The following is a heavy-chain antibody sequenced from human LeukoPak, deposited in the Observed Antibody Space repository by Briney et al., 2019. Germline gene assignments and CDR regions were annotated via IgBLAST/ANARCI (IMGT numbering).Heavy chain of an antibody. CDR2: IYYSGST. CDR1: GGSVSSYY. V-gene: IGHV4-59*08. Sequence: PSETLSLTCTVSGGSVSSYYWSWIRQPPGKGLEWIGYIYYSGSTNYNPSLKSRVTISVDTSKNQFSLKLSSVTAADTAVYYCARTMVRGNPPDYWGQGTLVTVSS. J-gene: IGHJ4*02. D-gene: IGHD3-10*01. CDR3: ARTMVRGNPPDY.